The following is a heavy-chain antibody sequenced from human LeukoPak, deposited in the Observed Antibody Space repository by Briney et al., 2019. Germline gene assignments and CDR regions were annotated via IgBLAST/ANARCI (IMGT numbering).Heavy chain of an antibody. CDR1: GYTFTSYG. CDR2: ISAYNGNT. CDR3: ARDYDYGGKGYFDL. V-gene: IGHV1-18*01. J-gene: IGHJ2*01. Sequence: ASVKVSCKASGYTFTSYGISWVRQAPGQGLEWMGWISAYNGNTNYAQKLQGRVTMTTDTSTSTAYMELRSLRSEDTAVYYCARDYDYGGKGYFDLWGRGTLVTVSS. D-gene: IGHD4-23*01.